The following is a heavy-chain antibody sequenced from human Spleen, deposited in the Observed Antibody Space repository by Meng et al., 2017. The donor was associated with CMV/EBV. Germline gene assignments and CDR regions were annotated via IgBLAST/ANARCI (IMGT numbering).Heavy chain of an antibody. Sequence: SETLSLTCTVSGASISSRSYFWDWIRQSPGKGLEWIGSLSYGGSIYYTSSLKSRVTISVDMSKNQITLRLRSVTSADTAVYYCAKIFPSDYYKYDMDVWGQGTTVTVSS. D-gene: IGHD3-3*01. CDR3: AKIFPSDYYKYDMDV. CDR2: LSYGGSI. J-gene: IGHJ6*02. CDR1: GASISSRSYF. V-gene: IGHV4-39*06.